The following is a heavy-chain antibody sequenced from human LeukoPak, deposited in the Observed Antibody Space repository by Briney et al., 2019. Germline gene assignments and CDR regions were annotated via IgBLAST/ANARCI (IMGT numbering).Heavy chain of an antibody. CDR1: GFTFSSYA. Sequence: GGSLRLSCAASGFTFSSYAMHWVRQAPGKGLEWVAVISYDGSNKYYADSVKGRFTISRDNSKNTLYLQTNSLRAEDTAVYYCARAGSRYYDSSGYTDYWGQGTLVTVSS. CDR2: ISYDGSNK. D-gene: IGHD3-22*01. V-gene: IGHV3-30-3*01. J-gene: IGHJ4*02. CDR3: ARAGSRYYDSSGYTDY.